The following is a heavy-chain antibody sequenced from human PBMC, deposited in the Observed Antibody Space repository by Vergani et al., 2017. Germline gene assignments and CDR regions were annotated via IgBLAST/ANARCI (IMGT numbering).Heavy chain of an antibody. CDR1: GGSISSGGYY. CDR2: IYYSGST. Sequence: QVQLQESGSGLVKPSQTLSLTCTVSGGSISSGGYYWSWIRQHPGKGLEWIGYIYYSGSTYYNPSLKSRVTISVDTSKNQFSLKLSSVTAADTAVYYCAGGSSYYDVWSGYSDLGYFDYWGQGTLVTVSS. CDR3: AGGSSYYDVWSGYSDLGYFDY. J-gene: IGHJ4*02. D-gene: IGHD3-3*01. V-gene: IGHV4-31*03.